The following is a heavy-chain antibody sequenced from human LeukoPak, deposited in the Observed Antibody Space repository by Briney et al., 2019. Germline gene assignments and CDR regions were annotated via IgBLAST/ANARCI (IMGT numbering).Heavy chain of an antibody. Sequence: ASVKVSCKASGYTFTSYGISWVRQAPGQGLEWMGLISAYNGNTNYAQKLQGRVTMTTDTSTSTAYMELRSLRSDDTAVYYCARDQAAAGTGDAFDIWGQGTMVTVSS. CDR1: GYTFTSYG. V-gene: IGHV1-18*04. CDR3: ARDQAAAGTGDAFDI. J-gene: IGHJ3*02. CDR2: ISAYNGNT. D-gene: IGHD6-13*01.